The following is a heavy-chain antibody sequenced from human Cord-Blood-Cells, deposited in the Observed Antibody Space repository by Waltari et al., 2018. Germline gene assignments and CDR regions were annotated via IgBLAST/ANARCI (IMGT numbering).Heavy chain of an antibody. V-gene: IGHV4-39*01. CDR2: IYYSGST. J-gene: IGHJ4*02. D-gene: IGHD3-10*01. CDR3: ARGGFGELLPDY. Sequence: QLQLQESGPGLVKPSETLSLTCTVSGGSISSSSYYWGWIRQPPGKGLEWIGSIYYSGSTYYNPSLKSRVTISVDTSKNQFSLQLSSVTAADTAVYYCARGGFGELLPDYWGQGTLVTVSS. CDR1: GGSISSSSYY.